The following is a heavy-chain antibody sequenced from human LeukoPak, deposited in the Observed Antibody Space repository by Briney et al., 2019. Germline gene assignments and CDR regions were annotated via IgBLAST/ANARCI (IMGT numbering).Heavy chain of an antibody. V-gene: IGHV4-39*01. CDR3: ASLLLGYCSGGSCDQA. CDR2: IYYSGST. D-gene: IGHD2-15*01. J-gene: IGHJ5*02. Sequence: SETLSLTCTVSGGSISSSSYYWGWIRQPPGKGLEWIGSIYYSGSTHYNPSLKSRVTISVDTSKNQFSLKPSSVTAADTAVYYCASLLLGYCSGGSCDQAWGQGTLVTVSS. CDR1: GGSISSSSYY.